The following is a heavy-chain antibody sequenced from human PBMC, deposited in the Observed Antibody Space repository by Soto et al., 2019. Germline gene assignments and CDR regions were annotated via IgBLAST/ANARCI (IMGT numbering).Heavy chain of an antibody. D-gene: IGHD3-3*01. CDR1: GFTFSSYE. CDR3: ARDQKDFWSGPGYYGMDV. CDR2: ISSSGSTI. V-gene: IGHV3-48*03. J-gene: IGHJ6*02. Sequence: EVQLVESGGGLVQPGGSLRLSCAASGFTFSSYEMNWVRQAPGKGLEWVSYISSSGSTIYYADSVKGRFTISRDNAKNSLYLQMNSLRAEDTAVYYCARDQKDFWSGPGYYGMDVWGQGTTVTVSS.